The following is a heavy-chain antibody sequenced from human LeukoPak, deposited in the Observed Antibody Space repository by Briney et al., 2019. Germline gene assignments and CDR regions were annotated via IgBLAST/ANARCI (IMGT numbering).Heavy chain of an antibody. CDR2: IIPIFGTA. Sequence: SVKVSCKASGGTFSSYAISWVRQAPGQGLEWMGGIIPIFGTANYAQKFQGRVTITADESTSTAYMELSSLRSEDTAVYYCAREGTFYYYYYGMDVWGRGTTVTVSS. CDR3: AREGTFYYYYYGMDV. J-gene: IGHJ6*02. V-gene: IGHV1-69*13. CDR1: GGTFSSYA.